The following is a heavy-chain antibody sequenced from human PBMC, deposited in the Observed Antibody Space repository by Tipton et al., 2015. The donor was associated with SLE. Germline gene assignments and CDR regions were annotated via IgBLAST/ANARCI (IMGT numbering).Heavy chain of an antibody. CDR2: IYYSGST. CDR3: ASEVITFTDSYAFDI. V-gene: IGHV4-39*07. CDR1: GGSISSSSYF. J-gene: IGHJ3*02. Sequence: TLSLTCTVSGGSISSSSYFWGWIRQPPGKGLEWIGGIYYSGSTYYNPSLKSRVTISVDTSKNQFFMRLSSATAADTAVYYCASEVITFTDSYAFDIWGQGTMVIVS. D-gene: IGHD3-22*01.